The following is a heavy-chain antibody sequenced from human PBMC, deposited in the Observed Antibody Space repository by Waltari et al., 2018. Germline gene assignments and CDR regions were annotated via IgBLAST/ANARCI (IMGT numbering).Heavy chain of an antibody. CDR3: ASRYSLHDAFDI. D-gene: IGHD3-16*02. V-gene: IGHV4-59*01. J-gene: IGHJ3*02. Sequence: QVQLQESGPGLVKPSETLSLTCTVSGGSISSYYWSWIRQPPGKGLEWIGYIYYSGSTNYNPSLRSRVTISVDTSKTQCSLKLSSVTAADTAVYYCASRYSLHDAFDIWGQGTMVTVSS. CDR2: IYYSGST. CDR1: GGSISSYY.